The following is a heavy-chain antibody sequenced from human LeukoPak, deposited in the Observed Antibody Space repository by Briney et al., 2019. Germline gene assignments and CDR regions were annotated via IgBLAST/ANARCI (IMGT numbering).Heavy chain of an antibody. D-gene: IGHD1-1*01. V-gene: IGHV1-2*02. CDR3: ARDRVQLEPMAWFDP. CDR2: INPNSGGT. CDR1: GYTFTGYY. J-gene: IGHJ5*02. Sequence: ASAKVSCKASGYTFTGYYMHWVRQAPGQGLEWMGWINPNSGGTNYAQKFQGRVTMTRDTSISTAYMELSRLRSDDTAVYYCARDRVQLEPMAWFDPWGQGTLVTVSS.